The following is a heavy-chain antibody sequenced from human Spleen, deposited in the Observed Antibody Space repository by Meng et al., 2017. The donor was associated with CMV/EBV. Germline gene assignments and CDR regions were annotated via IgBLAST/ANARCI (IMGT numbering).Heavy chain of an antibody. Sequence: LSCAAFGFSFSDYYMSWIRQAPGKGLEWVSYISSSGSTIYYADSVKGRFTISRDNAKNSLYLQMNSLRAEDTAVYYCARGAQKNWFDPWGQGTLVTVSS. CDR2: ISSSGSTI. CDR1: GFSFSDYY. J-gene: IGHJ5*02. V-gene: IGHV3-11*04. CDR3: ARGAQKNWFDP.